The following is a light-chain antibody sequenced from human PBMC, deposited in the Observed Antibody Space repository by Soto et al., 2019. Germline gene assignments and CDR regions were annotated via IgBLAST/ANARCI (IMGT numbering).Light chain of an antibody. Sequence: DMEMTQSPSSLSASVGDRVTITCRASQSISNYLNWYQQKPGKAPQLLIYAASSLQSGVPSRFSGSGSGTDFTLPISSLQPEDFATYYCQQSYSTPQFTFGPGTKVDIK. CDR3: QQSYSTPQFT. J-gene: IGKJ3*01. V-gene: IGKV1-39*01. CDR1: QSISNY. CDR2: AAS.